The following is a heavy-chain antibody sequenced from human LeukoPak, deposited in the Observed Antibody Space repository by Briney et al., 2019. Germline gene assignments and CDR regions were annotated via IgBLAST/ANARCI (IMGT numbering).Heavy chain of an antibody. CDR3: ARPYDYVWGSYRYFDY. D-gene: IGHD3-16*02. J-gene: IGHJ4*02. CDR1: GGSFSGYY. Sequence: SETLSLTCAVYGGSFSGYYWSWIRQPPGKGLEWIGEINHSGSTNYTPSLKSRVTISVDTSKNQFSLKLSSVTAADTAVYYCARPYDYVWGSYRYFDYWGQGTLVTVSS. CDR2: INHSGST. V-gene: IGHV4-34*01.